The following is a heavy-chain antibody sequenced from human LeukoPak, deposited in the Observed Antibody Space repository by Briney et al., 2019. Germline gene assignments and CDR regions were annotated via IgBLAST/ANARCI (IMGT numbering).Heavy chain of an antibody. J-gene: IGHJ4*02. Sequence: GGSLRLSCAASGFTFSSYAMSWVRQAPGKGLAWVSTISGGSGSTYCADSVKGRFTISRDNSKNTLYLQMNSLRDEDTAVCYCARAEYDFDCWGQGTLVTVSS. D-gene: IGHD3-3*01. CDR2: ISGGSGST. CDR3: ARAEYDFDC. CDR1: GFTFSSYA. V-gene: IGHV3-23*01.